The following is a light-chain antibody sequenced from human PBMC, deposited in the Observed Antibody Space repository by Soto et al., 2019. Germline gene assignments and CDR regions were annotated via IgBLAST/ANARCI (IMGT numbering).Light chain of an antibody. Sequence: QPVLTQPPSVSGAPGQRVTISCTGSSSNIGAGYDVHWYHHLPGTAPKLLIYGNTNRPSGISDRFSASKSGSSASLAITGLQAEDESDYYCKSYDSSLRAWVFGGGTKLTVL. V-gene: IGLV1-40*01. J-gene: IGLJ3*02. CDR1: SSNIGAGYD. CDR2: GNT. CDR3: KSYDSSLRAWV.